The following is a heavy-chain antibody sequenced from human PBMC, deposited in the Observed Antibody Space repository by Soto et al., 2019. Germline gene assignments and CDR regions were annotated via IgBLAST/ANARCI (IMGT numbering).Heavy chain of an antibody. CDR1: GFTCSSYA. D-gene: IGHD5-18*01. CDR3: AKGPYSYGYITPDY. CDR2: ISGSGGST. V-gene: IGHV3-23*01. Sequence: EVQLLESGGGLVQPGGSLRLSCAASGFTCSSYAMSWVRQAPGKGLEWVSAISGSGGSTYYADSVKGRFTISRDNSKNTLYLQMNSLRAEDTAVYYSAKGPYSYGYITPDYWGQGTLVTVSS. J-gene: IGHJ4*02.